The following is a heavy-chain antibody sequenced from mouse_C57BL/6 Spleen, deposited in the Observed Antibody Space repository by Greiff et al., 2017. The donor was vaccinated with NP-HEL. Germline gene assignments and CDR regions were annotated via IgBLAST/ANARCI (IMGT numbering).Heavy chain of an antibody. CDR2: INPSSGYT. CDR1: GYTFTSYW. V-gene: IGHV1-7*01. D-gene: IGHD2-3*01. J-gene: IGHJ4*01. CDR3: ARRNLYDSYAMDY. Sequence: VQLQQSGAELANPGASVKLSCKASGYTFTSYWMHWVKQRPGQGLEWIGYINPSSGYTKYNQKFKDKATLTADKSSSTAYMQLSSLTYEDSAVYYCARRNLYDSYAMDYWGQGTSVTVSS.